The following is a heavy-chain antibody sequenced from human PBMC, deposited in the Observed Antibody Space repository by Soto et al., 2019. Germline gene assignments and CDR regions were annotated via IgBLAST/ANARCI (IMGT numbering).Heavy chain of an antibody. D-gene: IGHD7-27*01. CDR1: GGSITSDYSC. CDR3: ARGPSGDKVHY. V-gene: IGHV4-30-4*01. Sequence: PSETLSLTCTVSGGSITSDYSCWSWIRQPPGEGLEWIGHIFVSGTTYTNPSLRSQVAISLDTSKNHFSLTLSSVTAADTAVYYCARGPSGDKVHYWGQGALVTVSS. J-gene: IGHJ4*02. CDR2: IFVSGTT.